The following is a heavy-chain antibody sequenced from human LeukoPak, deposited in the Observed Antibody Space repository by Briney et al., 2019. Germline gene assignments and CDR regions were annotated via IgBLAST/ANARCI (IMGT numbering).Heavy chain of an antibody. CDR1: GGSFSGYY. CDR2: INHSGST. Sequence: PSETLSLTCAVYGGSFSGYYWSWIRQPPGKGLEWIGEINHSGSTNYNPSLKSRVTISVDTSKNQFSLKLSSVTAADTAVYYCARGQIAAAAGTVVYWGQGTLVTVSS. D-gene: IGHD6-13*01. J-gene: IGHJ4*02. CDR3: ARGQIAAAAGTVVY. V-gene: IGHV4-34*01.